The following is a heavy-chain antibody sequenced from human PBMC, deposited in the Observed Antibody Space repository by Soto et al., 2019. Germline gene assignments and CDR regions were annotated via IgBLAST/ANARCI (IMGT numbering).Heavy chain of an antibody. J-gene: IGHJ3*02. Sequence: ASVKVSSKASGYTFSTYGISWVRQAPGQGLEGMGWIIANNGNTNYAQKLQGRVTMTTDTSTSTAYMELRSLTSADTAVYYCARDGQCAEQGAFDIWGQRSRVTVSS. D-gene: IGHD6-19*01. CDR2: IIANNGNT. CDR3: ARDGQCAEQGAFDI. V-gene: IGHV1-18*01. CDR1: GYTFSTYG.